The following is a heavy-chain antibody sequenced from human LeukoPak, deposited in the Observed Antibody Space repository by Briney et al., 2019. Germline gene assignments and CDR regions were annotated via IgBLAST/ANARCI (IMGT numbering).Heavy chain of an antibody. J-gene: IGHJ5*02. Sequence: GGSLRLSCAASGFTFSTYAMHWVRQAPGKGLEWMAVISYDGSNKYYADSVKGRFTISRDNSKNTLYLQMNTLRAENTAVYYCAKDVSWNWFDPWGQGTLVTVSS. CDR1: GFTFSTYA. CDR2: ISYDGSNK. CDR3: AKDVSWNWFDP. V-gene: IGHV3-30*18.